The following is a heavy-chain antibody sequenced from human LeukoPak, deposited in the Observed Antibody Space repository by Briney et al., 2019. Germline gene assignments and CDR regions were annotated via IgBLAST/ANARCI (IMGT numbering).Heavy chain of an antibody. CDR3: AREGDPGGIDY. V-gene: IGHV3-23*01. CDR2: ISGGSSST. J-gene: IGHJ4*02. Sequence: PGGSLRLSCAASGFTFSKYAMTWVRQAPGKGLEWVSGISGGSSSTYYADSVKGRFTISRDNSKNTLYLQMNSLRAEDTAVYYCAREGDPGGIDYWGQGTLVTVSS. D-gene: IGHD3-16*01. CDR1: GFTFSKYA.